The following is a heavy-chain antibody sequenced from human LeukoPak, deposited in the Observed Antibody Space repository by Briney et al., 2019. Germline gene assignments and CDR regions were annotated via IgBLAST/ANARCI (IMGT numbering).Heavy chain of an antibody. Sequence: SETLSLTCTVSGGSISGSSSYWGWIRRPPGKGLEWIATIYYSGSTYYNPSLKSRVTISVDTSKNQFSLRLSSVTAADTAVYYCARRPGGDRYYFNYWGQGTLVTVSS. V-gene: IGHV4-39*01. CDR1: GGSISGSSSY. CDR2: IYYSGST. CDR3: ARRPGGDRYYFNY. J-gene: IGHJ4*02. D-gene: IGHD2-21*02.